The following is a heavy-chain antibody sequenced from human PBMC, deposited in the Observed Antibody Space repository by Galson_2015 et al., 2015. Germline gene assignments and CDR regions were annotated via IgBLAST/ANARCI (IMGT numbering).Heavy chain of an antibody. CDR1: GFTFSSYG. CDR2: ISSSSSYI. V-gene: IGHV3-21*01. J-gene: IGHJ4*02. Sequence: SLRLSCAASGFTFSSYGMHWVRQAPGKGLEWVSSISSSSSYIYYADSVKGRFTISRDNAKNSLYLQMNSLRAEDTAVYYCARDRTPRGSWDGDYFDYWGQGTLVTVSS. CDR3: ARDRTPRGSWDGDYFDY. D-gene: IGHD1-26*01.